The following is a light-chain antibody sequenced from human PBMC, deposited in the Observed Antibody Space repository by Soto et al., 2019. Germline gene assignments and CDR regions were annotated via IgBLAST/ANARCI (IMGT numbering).Light chain of an antibody. CDR3: QQYHDWPPIT. Sequence: EIVMTQSPATLSVSPGERATLSCRASQSVGIKLAWYQQRPGQSPRLLIYGASTRATGIPARFSGSGSGTEFTLTISSLQSEDVAIYYCQQYHDWPPITFGPGTKVEIK. V-gene: IGKV3-15*01. CDR1: QSVGIK. J-gene: IGKJ3*01. CDR2: GAS.